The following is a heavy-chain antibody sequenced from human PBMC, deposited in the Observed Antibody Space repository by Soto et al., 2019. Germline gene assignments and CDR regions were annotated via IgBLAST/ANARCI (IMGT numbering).Heavy chain of an antibody. CDR3: ARDPTSPIAVAKGVYEYFDY. J-gene: IGHJ4*02. D-gene: IGHD6-19*01. Sequence: GGSLRLSCAASGFTFSSYAMHWVRQAPGKGLEWVAVISYDGSNKYYADSVKGRFTISRDNSKNTLYLQMNSLRAEDTAVYYCARDPTSPIAVAKGVYEYFDYWGQGTLVTVSS. V-gene: IGHV3-30-3*01. CDR2: ISYDGSNK. CDR1: GFTFSSYA.